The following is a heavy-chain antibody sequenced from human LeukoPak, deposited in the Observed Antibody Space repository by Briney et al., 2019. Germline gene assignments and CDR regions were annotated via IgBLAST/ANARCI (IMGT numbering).Heavy chain of an antibody. CDR1: GGSISSYY. V-gene: IGHV4-59*12. J-gene: IGHJ6*02. CDR3: ARVRYYDILTGYHPYYYYYGMDV. Sequence: SETLSLTCTVSGGSISSYYWSWIRQPPGKGLGWIGYIYYSGSTNYNPSLKSRVTISVDTSKNQFSLKLSSVTAADTAVYYCARVRYYDILTGYHPYYYYYGMDVWGQGTTVTVSS. CDR2: IYYSGST. D-gene: IGHD3-9*01.